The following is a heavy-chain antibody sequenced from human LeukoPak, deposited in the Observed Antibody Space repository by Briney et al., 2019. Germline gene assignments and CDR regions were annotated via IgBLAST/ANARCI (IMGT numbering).Heavy chain of an antibody. CDR2: IYYSGNT. CDR1: GFTFSSYG. J-gene: IGHJ4*02. V-gene: IGHV4-38-2*01. D-gene: IGHD2-2*01. CDR3: ARSPKYCSSTSCYVWRVVYYFDY. Sequence: GTLRLSCAASGFTFSSYGMSWVRQAPGKGLEWIGSIYYSGNTYYNPSLKSRVTISVDTSKNQFSLKLSSVTAADTAVYYCARSPKYCSSTSCYVWRVVYYFDYWGQGTLVTVSS.